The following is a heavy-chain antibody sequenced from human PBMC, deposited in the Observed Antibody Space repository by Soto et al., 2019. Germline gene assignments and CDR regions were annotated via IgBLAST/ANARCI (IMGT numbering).Heavy chain of an antibody. J-gene: IGHJ3*02. V-gene: IGHV3-23*01. CDR1: GFTFASYA. CDR3: AKGILVKPPGTRAFDM. CDR2: IGRGSTT. Sequence: EVQLLESGGELVQPGGSLRLSCAASGFTFASYAMSWVRQAPGKGLEWVSTIGRGSTTYYPDSVKGRFTISRDDSNNALDLQMKSLRAGDTAVYYCAKGILVKPPGTRAFDMWGQGTMVIVSS. D-gene: IGHD6-13*01.